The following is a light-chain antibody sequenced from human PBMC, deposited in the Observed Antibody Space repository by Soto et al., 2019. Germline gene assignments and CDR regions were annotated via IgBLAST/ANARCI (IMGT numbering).Light chain of an antibody. J-gene: IGLJ2*01. V-gene: IGLV2-14*01. Sequence: QSALTQPASVSGSPGQSITISCTGSSNDVGGYNFVSWYQQHPGKAPKLLIYEVTNRPSGISDRFSGSRSGNTASLTISGLQPEDGADYYCGSYTSTDSLIFGGGTKVTVL. CDR3: GSYTSTDSLI. CDR2: EVT. CDR1: SNDVGGYNF.